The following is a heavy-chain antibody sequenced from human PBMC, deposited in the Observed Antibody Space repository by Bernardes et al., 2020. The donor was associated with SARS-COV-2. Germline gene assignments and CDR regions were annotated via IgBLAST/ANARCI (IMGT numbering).Heavy chain of an antibody. J-gene: IGHJ5*02. CDR1: GFTFRSAC. Sequence: FCASCGFTFRSACVHWVHRAPGKGLVWVYRINADGTSTSYADSVKGRFTISRDNAKNTLYLQMNSLRADDTAMYYCARDLGYCTNGVCSPWGQGTLVTVSS. V-gene: IGHV3-74*01. CDR2: INADGTST. D-gene: IGHD2-8*01. CDR3: ARDLGYCTNGVCSP.